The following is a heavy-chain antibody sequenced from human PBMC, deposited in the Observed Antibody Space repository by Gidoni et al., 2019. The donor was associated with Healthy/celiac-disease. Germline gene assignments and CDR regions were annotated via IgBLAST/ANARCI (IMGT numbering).Heavy chain of an antibody. J-gene: IGHJ5*02. V-gene: IGHV4-39*07. CDR3: ARGHVDIVATIKNWFDP. CDR2: IYYSGST. D-gene: IGHD5-12*01. Sequence: QLQLQESGPGLVKPSETLSLTCTVSGGSISSSSYYWGWIRQPPGKGLEWIGSIYYSGSTYYNPSLKSRVTISVDTSKNQFSLKLSSVTAADTAVYYCARGHVDIVATIKNWFDPWGQGTLVTVSS. CDR1: GGSISSSSYY.